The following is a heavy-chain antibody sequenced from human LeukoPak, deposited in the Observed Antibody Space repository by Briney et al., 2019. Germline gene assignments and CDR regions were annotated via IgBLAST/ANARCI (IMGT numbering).Heavy chain of an antibody. CDR1: RFTFSSYG. J-gene: IGHJ6*03. CDR2: IRYDGSNK. CDR3: ARHGSITMVRGRLRYYYMDV. Sequence: PGGSLRLSCAASRFTFSSYGMHWVRQAPGKGLEWVAFIRYDGSNKYYADSVKGRFTVSRDNSKNTLYLQMNSLRAEDTAVYYCARHGSITMVRGRLRYYYMDVWGKGTTVTISS. D-gene: IGHD3-10*01. V-gene: IGHV3-30*02.